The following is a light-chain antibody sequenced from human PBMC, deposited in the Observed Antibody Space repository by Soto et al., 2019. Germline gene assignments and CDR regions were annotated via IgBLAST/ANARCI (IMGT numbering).Light chain of an antibody. Sequence: ETVLTQSSATLSLSPGETATLSCRASQRVTNNLAWYQWKLGQPPRLLIYGASTRATGIPVRFRGSGSGTEFTLTISSLQSEDSAVYYCQQHHNWPWTFGQGTRVELK. J-gene: IGKJ1*01. CDR1: QRVTNN. CDR3: QQHHNWPWT. V-gene: IGKV3-15*01. CDR2: GAS.